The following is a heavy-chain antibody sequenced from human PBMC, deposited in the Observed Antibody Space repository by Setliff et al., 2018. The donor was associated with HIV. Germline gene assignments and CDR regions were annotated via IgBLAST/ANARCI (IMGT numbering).Heavy chain of an antibody. V-gene: IGHV4-4*02. Sequence: SETLSLTCAVYGGSISSSNWWSWVRQPPGKGLEWIGEIYHSGSTNYNPSLKSRVTISVDKSNNQFSLKMKSVTAADTAVYYCARDRGSDGSGDKWFDPWGQGTLVTVSS. CDR2: IYHSGST. CDR1: GGSISSSNW. D-gene: IGHD3-22*01. J-gene: IGHJ5*02. CDR3: ARDRGSDGSGDKWFDP.